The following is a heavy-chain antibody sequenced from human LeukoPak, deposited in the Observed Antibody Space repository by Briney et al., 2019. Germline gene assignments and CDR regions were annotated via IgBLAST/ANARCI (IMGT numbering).Heavy chain of an antibody. V-gene: IGHV4-34*01. J-gene: IGHJ4*02. CDR3: AGIAAAAYYFDY. D-gene: IGHD6-13*01. CDR2: INHSGST. CDR1: GGSFSGYY. Sequence: SETLPLTCAVYGGSFSGYYWSWIRQPPGKGLEWIGEINHSGSTNYNPSLKSRVTISVDTSKNQFSPKLSSVTAADTAVYYCAGIAAAAYYFDYWGQGTLVTVSS.